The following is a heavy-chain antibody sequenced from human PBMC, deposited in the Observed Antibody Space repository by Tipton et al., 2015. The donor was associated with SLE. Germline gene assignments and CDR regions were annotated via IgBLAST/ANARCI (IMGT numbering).Heavy chain of an antibody. V-gene: IGHV4-59*01. D-gene: IGHD3-10*01. CDR3: ARGRVVHQWFGYYYMDV. J-gene: IGHJ6*03. Sequence: TLSLTCTVSGGSISGDRWTWIRQPPGKGLEWIGYIYYTGATNYNPSLRSRVTMSLDRSKNQFSLKLDSVTADDTAVYYCARGRVVHQWFGYYYMDVWGNGTTVTVSS. CDR1: GGSISGDR. CDR2: IYYTGAT.